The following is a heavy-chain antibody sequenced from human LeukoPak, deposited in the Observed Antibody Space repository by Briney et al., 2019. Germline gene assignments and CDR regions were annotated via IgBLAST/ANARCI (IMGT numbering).Heavy chain of an antibody. V-gene: IGHV3-15*01. CDR3: WDTNWNGDWDY. Sequence: PGGPLRLSCAASGFTFSNAWMHWVRQAPGKGLEWVGRIKSKAHGGTTDYAAPVKGRFTISRDDSKNTLYLQMNSLKTEDTAVYHCWDTNWNGDWDYWGQGTLVTVSS. CDR1: GFTFSNAW. J-gene: IGHJ4*02. D-gene: IGHD1-1*01. CDR2: IKSKAHGGTT.